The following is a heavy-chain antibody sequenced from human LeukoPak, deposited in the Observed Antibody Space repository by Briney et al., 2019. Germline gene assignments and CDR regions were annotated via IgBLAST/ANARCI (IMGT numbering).Heavy chain of an antibody. D-gene: IGHD6-19*01. V-gene: IGHV3-30*03. Sequence: GRSLRLSCAASGFTFSSYGMHWVRQAPGKGLEWVAVISYDGGNKYYADSVKGRFTISRDNSKNTLYLQMNSLRAEDTAVYYCARETLTSGWLGGIDYWGQGALVTVSP. J-gene: IGHJ4*02. CDR1: GFTFSSYG. CDR3: ARETLTSGWLGGIDY. CDR2: ISYDGGNK.